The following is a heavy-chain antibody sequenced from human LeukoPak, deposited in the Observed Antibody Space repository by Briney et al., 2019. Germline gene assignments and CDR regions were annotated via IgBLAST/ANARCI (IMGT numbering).Heavy chain of an antibody. CDR1: GGSISSYY. V-gene: IGHV4-59*01. CDR3: ARDGDTAMILFAFDI. J-gene: IGHJ3*02. D-gene: IGHD5-18*01. Sequence: PSETLSLTCTVSGGSISSYYWSWIRQPPGKGLEWIGYTHYTGSTSVNPSLKSRVTISVDTSKNQFSLKVSSVTAADTAVYYCARDGDTAMILFAFDIWGQGTMVTVS. CDR2: THYTGST.